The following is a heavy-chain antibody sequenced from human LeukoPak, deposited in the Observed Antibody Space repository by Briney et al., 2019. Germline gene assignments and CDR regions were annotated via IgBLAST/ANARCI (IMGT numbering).Heavy chain of an antibody. CDR2: ITPRGGST. CDR3: ARVSGDYTMPFDY. Sequence: ASEKVSRKASGYTFTGYYMHWVRQPPGQGLEWMGIITPRGGSTTYAQKFQGRVTMTRDMSPSTVYMELSSLRSEDTAVYYCARVSGDYTMPFDYWGQGTLVTVSS. J-gene: IGHJ4*02. CDR1: GYTFTGYY. D-gene: IGHD2-2*01. V-gene: IGHV1-46*01.